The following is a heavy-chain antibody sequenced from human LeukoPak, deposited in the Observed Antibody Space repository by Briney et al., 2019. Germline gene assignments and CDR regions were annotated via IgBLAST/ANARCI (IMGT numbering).Heavy chain of an antibody. J-gene: IGHJ4*02. Sequence: ASVKVSCKASGYTFTGCGWYLYWLRQAPGQGLECVGWLHPDNGATGYAQKVRGRVAMTTDTSISTAWMSLSRLRPDDTASYYVARDGPAQMVYFDYWGQGTLVTVSS. CDR2: LHPDNGAT. CDR3: ARDGPAQMVYFDY. CDR1: GYTFTGCGWY. V-gene: IGHV1-2*02. D-gene: IGHD3-10*01.